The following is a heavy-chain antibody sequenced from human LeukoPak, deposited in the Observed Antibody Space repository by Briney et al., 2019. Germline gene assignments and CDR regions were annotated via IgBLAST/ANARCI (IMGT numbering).Heavy chain of an antibody. CDR3: TKGEWFGELLSFDY. V-gene: IGHV3-30*18. J-gene: IGHJ4*02. CDR1: GFTFSSFG. D-gene: IGHD3-10*01. Sequence: GRSLRLSCAASGFTFSSFGMHWVRQAPGKGLEWVAVVSYDGSKKYYADSVKGRFTISRDNSKNTLYLQMNSLRAEDTAVYYCTKGEWFGELLSFDYWGQGTLVTVSS. CDR2: VSYDGSKK.